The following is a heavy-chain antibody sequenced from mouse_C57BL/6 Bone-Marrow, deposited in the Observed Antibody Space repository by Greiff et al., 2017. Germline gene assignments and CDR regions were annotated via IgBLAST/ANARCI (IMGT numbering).Heavy chain of an antibody. V-gene: IGHV14-4*01. D-gene: IGHD1-1*01. CDR3: THYYGGSYFDY. Sequence: EVQLQQSGAELVRPGASVKLSCTASGFNIKDDYMHWVKQRPEQGLEWIGWIDPENGDTEYASKMQGKATITADTSSNTSYLQLSSLTSEDTAVYYCTHYYGGSYFDYCGQGTALTVSS. CDR1: GFNIKDDY. J-gene: IGHJ2*01. CDR2: IDPENGDT.